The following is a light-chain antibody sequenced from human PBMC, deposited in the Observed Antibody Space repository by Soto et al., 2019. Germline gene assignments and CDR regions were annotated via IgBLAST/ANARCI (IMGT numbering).Light chain of an antibody. CDR2: GNS. Sequence: QAVVTQPPSVSGAPGQTVTISCTGSSSNIGAGYDVHWYQEVPGTAPKLLIYGNSNRPSGVPDRFSGSKSGTSASLAITGLQAEDEADYYCQSYDSSLSAWVFGGGTKLTVL. CDR3: QSYDSSLSAWV. V-gene: IGLV1-40*01. CDR1: SSNIGAGYD. J-gene: IGLJ3*02.